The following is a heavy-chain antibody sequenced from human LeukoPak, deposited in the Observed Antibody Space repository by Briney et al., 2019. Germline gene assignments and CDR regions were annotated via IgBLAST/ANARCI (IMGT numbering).Heavy chain of an antibody. J-gene: IGHJ4*02. CDR3: ARVRGANRIAAAGMIY. D-gene: IGHD6-13*01. Sequence: GGSLRLSCAASGFTFSSYAMHWVRQAPGKGLEWVAVISYDGSNKYCADSVKGRSTISRDNSKNTLYLQMNSLRAEDTAVYYCARVRGANRIAAAGMIYWGQGTLVTVSS. V-gene: IGHV3-30-3*01. CDR2: ISYDGSNK. CDR1: GFTFSSYA.